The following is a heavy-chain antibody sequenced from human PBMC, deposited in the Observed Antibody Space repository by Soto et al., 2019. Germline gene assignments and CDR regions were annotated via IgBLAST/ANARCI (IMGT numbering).Heavy chain of an antibody. CDR2: IMPIFRTP. D-gene: IGHD1-1*01. Sequence: QVQLEQSGAEVKKPGSSVKVSCKASGGTFRNSAISWVRQAPGQGLEWMGGIMPIFRTPDYAQKFQGRVTNTSDESTSTAYMELSGLRYDDTAVYYCARDNDRPQLGGNYYYILDVWGHGTTVTVSS. CDR1: GGTFRNSA. V-gene: IGHV1-69*05. CDR3: ARDNDRPQLGGNYYYILDV. J-gene: IGHJ6*02.